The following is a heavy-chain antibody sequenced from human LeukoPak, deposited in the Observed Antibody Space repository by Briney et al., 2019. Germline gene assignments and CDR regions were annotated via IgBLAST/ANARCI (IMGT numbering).Heavy chain of an antibody. J-gene: IGHJ2*01. CDR3: IPYYYDSSRRWYFDL. Sequence: PWETLSLTCSVSGASVSSGPYYWGWIPQPPGMGLEWVASISYSGTTYYHPSLESRVTISVDTSKNQFSLRLNSVTAADTAVYYCIPYYYDSSRRWYFDLWGRGTLVTVSS. CDR2: ISYSGTT. CDR1: GASVSSGPYY. V-gene: IGHV4-39*01. D-gene: IGHD3-22*01.